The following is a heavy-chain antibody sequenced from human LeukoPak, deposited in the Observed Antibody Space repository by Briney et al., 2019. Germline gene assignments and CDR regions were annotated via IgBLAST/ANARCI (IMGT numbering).Heavy chain of an antibody. J-gene: IGHJ2*01. CDR1: SGSFSGYY. CDR3: ARDPYDSSGRYFAL. D-gene: IGHD3-22*01. CDR2: INHSGST. Sequence: SETLSLTCAVYSGSFSGYYWSWIRQPPGKGLEWIGEINHSGSTNYNPSLKSRVTISVDTSKNQFSLKLSSVTAADTAVYYCARDPYDSSGRYFALWGRGTLVTVSS. V-gene: IGHV4-34*01.